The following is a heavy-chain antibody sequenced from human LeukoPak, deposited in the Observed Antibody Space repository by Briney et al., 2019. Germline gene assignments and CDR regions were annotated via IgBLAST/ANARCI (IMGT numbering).Heavy chain of an antibody. D-gene: IGHD5-12*01. CDR2: VYDNDIS. CDR3: ARGLVLATDDAFDI. J-gene: IGHJ3*02. Sequence: SETLSLTCSVSGASIRSYFWSWIRQSPGKGLEWISYVYDNDISNFNPSLESRVTILVDRSKSQFSLKLRSVTAADTAAYYCARGLVLATDDAFDIWGPGTMVTVSS. CDR1: GASIRSYF. V-gene: IGHV4-59*01.